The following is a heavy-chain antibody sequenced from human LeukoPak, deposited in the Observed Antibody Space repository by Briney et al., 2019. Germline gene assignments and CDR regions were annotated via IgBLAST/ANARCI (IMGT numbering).Heavy chain of an antibody. V-gene: IGHV3-23*01. CDR3: AKAPVLGFCSSTGCQSNWFAP. CDR2: ISGSGGST. D-gene: IGHD2-2*01. J-gene: IGHJ5*02. Sequence: GGSLRLSCAASGFTFSSYAMSWVRQAPGKGLEWVSAISGSGGSTYYADSVKGRFTISRDNSKNTLYLQMNSLRAEDTAVYYCAKAPVLGFCSSTGCQSNWFAPGGKGTWVTFPS. CDR1: GFTFSSYA.